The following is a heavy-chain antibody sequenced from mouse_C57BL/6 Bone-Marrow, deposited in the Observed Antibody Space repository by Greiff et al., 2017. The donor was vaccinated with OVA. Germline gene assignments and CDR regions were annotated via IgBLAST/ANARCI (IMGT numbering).Heavy chain of an antibody. Sequence: DVQLQQSGAELVRPGASVTLSCTASGFNIKDDYMHWVKQRPEQGLEWIGWIDPENGDTEYASKFQGKATITADTSSNTAYLQLSSLTSEDTAVYYCTTVDYFDYWGQGTTLTVSS. J-gene: IGHJ2*01. CDR3: TTVDYFDY. V-gene: IGHV14-4*01. CDR2: IDPENGDT. D-gene: IGHD1-1*01. CDR1: GFNIKDDY.